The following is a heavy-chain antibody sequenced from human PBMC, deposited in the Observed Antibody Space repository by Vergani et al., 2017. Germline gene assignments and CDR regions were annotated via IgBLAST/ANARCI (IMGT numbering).Heavy chain of an antibody. V-gene: IGHV5-51*03. CDR3: ARGTTVKLLYPGAFDN. J-gene: IGHJ3*02. CDR2: FYPGDSDT. CDR1: GYSFTTYW. Sequence: EVQLVQSGAEVKKPGESLKISCKGSGYSFTTYWIVWVRQMPGKGLEWMGIFYPGDSDTTYSPSFQGRVTIAVDKSLSTAYLQLNSLKASDRGIYYCARGTTVKLLYPGAFDNWGQGTMVTVSS. D-gene: IGHD3-10*01.